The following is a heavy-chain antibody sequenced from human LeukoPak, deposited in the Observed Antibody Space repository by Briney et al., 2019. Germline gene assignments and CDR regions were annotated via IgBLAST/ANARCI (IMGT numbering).Heavy chain of an antibody. J-gene: IGHJ4*02. Sequence: PSETLSLTCAVYGGSFSGYYWSWIRQPPGKGLEWIGEINHSGSTNYNPSLKSRVTISVDTSKNQFSLKLSSVTAADTAVYYCASQRRDENYWGQGTLVTVSS. D-gene: IGHD5-24*01. V-gene: IGHV4-34*01. CDR3: ASQRRDENY. CDR1: GGSFSGYY. CDR2: INHSGST.